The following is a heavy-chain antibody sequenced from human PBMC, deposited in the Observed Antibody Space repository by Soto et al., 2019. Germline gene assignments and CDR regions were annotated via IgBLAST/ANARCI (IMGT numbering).Heavy chain of an antibody. V-gene: IGHV6-1*01. CDR1: GDSVSSNNTS. CDR2: TYFRSKWYN. Sequence: SQTLSLTCAISGDSVSSNNTSWDWIRQSPSRGLEWLGRTYFRSKWYNDYAVSVKSRITINPDTSKNQFSLQLNSVTPEDTAVYYWARTIATTGAMDVWGQGTTVTVSS. D-gene: IGHD6-13*01. CDR3: ARTIATTGAMDV. J-gene: IGHJ6*02.